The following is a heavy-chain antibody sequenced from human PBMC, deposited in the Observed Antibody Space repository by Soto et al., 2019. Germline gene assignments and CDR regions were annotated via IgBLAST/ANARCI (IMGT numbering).Heavy chain of an antibody. CDR3: ARDSFPHVDIVATTDAFDI. CDR1: GFTFSSYA. CDR2: ISYDGSNK. V-gene: IGHV3-30-3*01. D-gene: IGHD5-12*01. J-gene: IGHJ3*02. Sequence: GGSLRLSCAASGFTFSSYAMHWVRQAPGKGLEWVAVISYDGSNKYYADSVKGRFTISRDNSKNTLYLQMNSLRAEDTAVYYCARDSFPHVDIVATTDAFDIWGQGTMVTVSS.